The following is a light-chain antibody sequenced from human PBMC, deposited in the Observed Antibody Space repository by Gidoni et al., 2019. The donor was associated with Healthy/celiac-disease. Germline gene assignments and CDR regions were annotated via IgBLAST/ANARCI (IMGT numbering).Light chain of an antibody. J-gene: IGKJ4*01. V-gene: IGKV3-11*01. Sequence: ELVFTPSPATLSLSPGERATLSCRASQSVSSYVAWYHQKPVQAPRLLIQDASNRTTGIPVRFSGSGSGTDLALTISSLGREDYAVYYCQQRSNWPPGLTFGGGTKVEIK. CDR1: QSVSSY. CDR2: DAS. CDR3: QQRSNWPPGLT.